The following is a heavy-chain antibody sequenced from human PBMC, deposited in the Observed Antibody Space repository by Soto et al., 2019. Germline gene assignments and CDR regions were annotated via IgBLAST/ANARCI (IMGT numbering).Heavy chain of an antibody. D-gene: IGHD6-19*01. J-gene: IGHJ4*02. CDR3: ARRSGWPRMEVDY. CDR1: GGSISSSSYY. CDR2: IYYSGST. Sequence: SETLSLTCTVSGGSISSSSYYWGWIRQPPGKGLEWIGSIYYSGSTYYNPSLKSRVTISVDTSKNQFSLKLSSVTAADTAVYYCARRSGWPRMEVDYWGQGTLVTVSS. V-gene: IGHV4-39*01.